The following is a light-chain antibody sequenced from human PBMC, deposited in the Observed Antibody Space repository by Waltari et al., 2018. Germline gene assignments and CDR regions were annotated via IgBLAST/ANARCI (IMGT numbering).Light chain of an antibody. CDR1: QGVRKY. CDR3: QKYDRLPAT. Sequence: SGRASQGVRKYLAWYQQKPGQAPRLLIYETSIRATGIPDRFSCSGFGTDFSLTISSLDPEDFAVYFCQKYDRLPATFGQGTRVEIK. J-gene: IGKJ1*01. CDR2: ETS. V-gene: IGKV3-20*01.